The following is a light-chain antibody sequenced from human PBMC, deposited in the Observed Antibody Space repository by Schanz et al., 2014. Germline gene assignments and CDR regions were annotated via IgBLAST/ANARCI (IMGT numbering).Light chain of an antibody. Sequence: QSALTQPASVSGSPGLSITISCTGSYNYVSWYQQYPGKAPKLLIFDVTHRPSGVSNRFSGSKSGNTASLTISDLQSEDEADYYCGSYTDSSTLVVFGGGTKLTVL. J-gene: IGLJ2*01. CDR1: YNY. CDR2: DVT. V-gene: IGLV2-14*03. CDR3: GSYTDSSTLVV.